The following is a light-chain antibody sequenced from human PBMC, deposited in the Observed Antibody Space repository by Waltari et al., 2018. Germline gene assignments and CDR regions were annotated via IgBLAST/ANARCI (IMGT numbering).Light chain of an antibody. CDR2: SAS. CDR3: QQYKNWPQWT. J-gene: IGKJ1*01. V-gene: IGKV3-15*01. CDR1: QSVNSN. Sequence: MVMTQSPATLSVSAGERATLSCRASQSVNSNLTWYQQIPGQAPRLLIYSASTRATGVAARFSGSGSGTEFTLTISSLQSEDFAVYYCQQYKNWPQWTFGQGTKVDSK.